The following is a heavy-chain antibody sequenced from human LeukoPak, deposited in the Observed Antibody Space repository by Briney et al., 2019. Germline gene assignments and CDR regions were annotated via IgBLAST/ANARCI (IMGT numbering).Heavy chain of an antibody. CDR2: LSSLSNYI. J-gene: IGHJ4*02. V-gene: IGHV3-21*01. CDR1: GFTFSSYS. D-gene: IGHD4-17*01. Sequence: GGSLRLSCAASGFTFSSYSMNWVRQAPGKGLEWVSSLSSLSNYIYYEDSVKGRFTISRDSAKNSLYLQMNSLRAEDTAVCYCARVRTTVIYYFYYWGQGTLVTVSS. CDR3: ARVRTTVIYYFYY.